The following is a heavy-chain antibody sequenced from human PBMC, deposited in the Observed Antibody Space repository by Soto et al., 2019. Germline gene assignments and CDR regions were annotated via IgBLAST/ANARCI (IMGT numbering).Heavy chain of an antibody. Sequence: PSETLSLTCAVYGGSFSGYYWSWIRQPPGKGLEWIGEINHSGSTNYNPSLKSRVTISVDTSKNQFSLKLSSVTAADTAVYYCARAIGDYWGQGSLVTVSS. CDR2: INHSGST. CDR3: ARAIGDY. CDR1: GGSFSGYY. J-gene: IGHJ4*02. V-gene: IGHV4-34*01. D-gene: IGHD1-26*01.